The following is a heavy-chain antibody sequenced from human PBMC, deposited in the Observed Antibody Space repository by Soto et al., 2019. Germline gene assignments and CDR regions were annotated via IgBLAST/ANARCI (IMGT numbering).Heavy chain of an antibody. D-gene: IGHD3-22*01. CDR1: EFTFSTYT. V-gene: IGHV3-21*01. Sequence: GGSLRLSCAASEFTFSTYTMNCVRQAPGKGLEWVSSIKSTNNDMYYADSVKGRFTISRDNAKNSLFLQMNSLRVEDTAVYYCARYDSSGYYWPYYYYGMDVWGQGTTVTVSS. CDR2: IKSTNNDM. CDR3: ARYDSSGYYWPYYYYGMDV. J-gene: IGHJ6*02.